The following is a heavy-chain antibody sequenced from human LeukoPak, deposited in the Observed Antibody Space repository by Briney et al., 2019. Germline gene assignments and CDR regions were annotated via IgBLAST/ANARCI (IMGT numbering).Heavy chain of an antibody. CDR3: ARGLWYSSLDY. Sequence: SETLSLTCAVYGGSFSDDYWSWIRQPPGKGLEWIGSIYYSGSTYYNPSLKSRVTISVDTSKNQFSLKLSSVTAADTAVYYCARGLWYSSLDYWGQGTLVTVSS. CDR1: GGSFSDDY. D-gene: IGHD6-13*01. J-gene: IGHJ4*02. CDR2: IYYSGST. V-gene: IGHV4-34*01.